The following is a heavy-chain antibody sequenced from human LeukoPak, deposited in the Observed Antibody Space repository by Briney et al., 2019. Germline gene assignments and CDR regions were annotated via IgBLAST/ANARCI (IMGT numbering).Heavy chain of an antibody. Sequence: SVKVSCKASGGTFNSYAISWVRQAPGQGLEWMGGIMPLFGTANYAQEFQGRVTFTTDESASTAYMEVSSLRSEDTAVYYRASGSLGDGYGVGDYYQYMDVWGKGTTVIVSS. D-gene: IGHD5-24*01. CDR1: GGTFNSYA. J-gene: IGHJ6*03. CDR2: IMPLFGTA. CDR3: ASGSLGDGYGVGDYYQYMDV. V-gene: IGHV1-69*05.